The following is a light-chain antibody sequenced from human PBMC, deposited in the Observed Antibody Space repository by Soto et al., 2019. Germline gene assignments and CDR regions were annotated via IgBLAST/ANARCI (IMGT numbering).Light chain of an antibody. J-gene: IGLJ2*01. V-gene: IGLV1-47*02. CDR3: AAWDDSLSVSYVV. CDR1: SSNVGSNY. Sequence: QLVLTQPPSASGTPGQRVTISCSGSSSNVGSNYVYWYQQLPGTAPKLISYNNLRPSGVPARFSGSKSGTSASLAISGLRSEDEANYFCAAWDDSLSVSYVVFGGGTKVTVL. CDR2: YNN.